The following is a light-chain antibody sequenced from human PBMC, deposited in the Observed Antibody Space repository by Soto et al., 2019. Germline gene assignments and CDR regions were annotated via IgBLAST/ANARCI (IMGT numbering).Light chain of an antibody. J-gene: IGLJ1*01. Sequence: QSVLTQPASVSGSPGQSITISCTGTSSDIGGYNYVSWYQQHPGKAPKLMIYEVNNRPSGVSDRLSGSKSGNTASLTISGLQAEDEADYYCNSYTTSRTYVFGTGTKVTVL. CDR1: SSDIGGYNY. CDR3: NSYTTSRTYV. V-gene: IGLV2-14*01. CDR2: EVN.